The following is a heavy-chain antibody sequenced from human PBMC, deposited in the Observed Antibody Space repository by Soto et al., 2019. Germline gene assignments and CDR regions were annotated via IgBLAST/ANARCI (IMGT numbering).Heavy chain of an antibody. CDR3: ASWVRDGYNSRYYGMDV. D-gene: IGHD5-12*01. J-gene: IGHJ6*02. Sequence: PGGSLRLSCAASGFTFSSYSMNWVRQAPGKGLEWVSSISSSSSYIYYADSVKGRFTISRDNAKNSLCLQMNSLRAEDTAVYYCASWVRDGYNSRYYGMDVWGQGTTVTVSS. CDR2: ISSSSSYI. CDR1: GFTFSSYS. V-gene: IGHV3-21*01.